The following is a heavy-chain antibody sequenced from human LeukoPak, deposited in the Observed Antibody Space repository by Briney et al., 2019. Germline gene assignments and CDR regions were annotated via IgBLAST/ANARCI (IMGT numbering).Heavy chain of an antibody. CDR2: ISGSGGST. D-gene: IGHD5-12*01. J-gene: IGHJ5*02. V-gene: IGHV3-23*01. Sequence: GGSLRLSCAASGFTFSSYAMSWVRQAPGKGLEWVSAISGSGGSTYYADSVKGRFTISRDNSKNTLYLQMNSLRVEDTAVYYCAKDPPGPRKVATTTVNWFDPWGQGTLVTVSS. CDR3: AKDPPGPRKVATTTVNWFDP. CDR1: GFTFSSYA.